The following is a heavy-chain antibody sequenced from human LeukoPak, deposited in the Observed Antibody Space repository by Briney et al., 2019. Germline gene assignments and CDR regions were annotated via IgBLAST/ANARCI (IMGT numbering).Heavy chain of an antibody. CDR2: INPSGGST. CDR3: AREYSGYDVGFDY. J-gene: IGHJ4*02. CDR1: GYTFTSYY. Sequence: ASVKVSCKXSGYTFTSYYMHWVRQAPGQGLEWMGIINPSGGSTSYAQKFQGRVTMTRDTSTSTVCMELSSLRSEDTAVYYCAREYSGYDVGFDYWGQGTLVTVSS. D-gene: IGHD5-12*01. V-gene: IGHV1-46*03.